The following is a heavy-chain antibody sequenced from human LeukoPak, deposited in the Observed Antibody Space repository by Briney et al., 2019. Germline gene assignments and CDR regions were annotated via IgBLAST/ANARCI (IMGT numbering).Heavy chain of an antibody. Sequence: SVKVSCKASGGTFSSYAISWARQAPGQGLEWMGRIIPILGIANYAQKFQGRVTITADKSTSTAYMELSSLRSEDTAVYYCARAGYCSSTSCIRFDYWGQGTLVTVSS. CDR3: ARAGYCSSTSCIRFDY. J-gene: IGHJ4*02. CDR2: IIPILGIA. V-gene: IGHV1-69*04. CDR1: GGTFSSYA. D-gene: IGHD2-2*01.